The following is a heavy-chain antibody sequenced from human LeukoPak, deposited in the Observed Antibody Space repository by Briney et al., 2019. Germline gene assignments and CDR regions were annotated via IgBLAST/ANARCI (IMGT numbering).Heavy chain of an antibody. CDR3: ATRRTNGDGWFDP. D-gene: IGHD2-8*01. Sequence: SVKVSCKASGGTFSSYAITWVRQAPGQGLEWMGRIIPIFGTANYAQKFQGRVTITTDESTSTAYMELSSLRSEDTAVYYCATRRTNGDGWFDPWGQGTLVTVSS. CDR2: IIPIFGTA. CDR1: GGTFSSYA. V-gene: IGHV1-69*05. J-gene: IGHJ5*02.